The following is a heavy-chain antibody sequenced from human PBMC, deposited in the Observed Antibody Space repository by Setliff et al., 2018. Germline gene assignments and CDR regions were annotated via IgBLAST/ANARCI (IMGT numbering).Heavy chain of an antibody. CDR1: GDSISSGTYY. V-gene: IGHV4-39*01. CDR3: AKHGEESKVTTYLAS. Sequence: PSETLSLTCTVSGDSISSGTYYWGWIRQPPGKGLEWIGSRYYSGHTYYNPPLKSRVAMSVDKAKNQFSLNLRSVSAADTAIYYCAKHGEESKVTTYLASWGQGTLVTSPQ. D-gene: IGHD4-17*01. J-gene: IGHJ5*02. CDR2: RYYSGHT.